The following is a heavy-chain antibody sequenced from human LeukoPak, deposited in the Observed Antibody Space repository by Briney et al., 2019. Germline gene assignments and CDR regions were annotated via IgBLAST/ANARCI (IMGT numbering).Heavy chain of an antibody. CDR3: AKDIGSDILTGFDY. V-gene: IGHV3-9*01. Sequence: GGSLRLSCAASGFTFDDYAMHWVRQAPGKGLEWVSGISWNSGSIGYADSVKGRFTISRDNAKNSLYLQMNSLRAEDTALYYCAKDIGSDILTGFDYWGQGTLVTVSS. CDR1: GFTFDDYA. D-gene: IGHD3-9*01. J-gene: IGHJ4*02. CDR2: ISWNSGSI.